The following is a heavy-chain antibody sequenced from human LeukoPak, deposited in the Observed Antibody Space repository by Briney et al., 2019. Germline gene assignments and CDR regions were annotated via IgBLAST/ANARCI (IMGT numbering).Heavy chain of an antibody. CDR2: ITPDGSGT. CDR3: ARGVVVIATSGNDY. V-gene: IGHV3-74*01. D-gene: IGHD3-16*02. Sequence: GGSLRLSCAASGFTFSNYWMHWVRQAPGEGLVWLSGITPDGSGTRYVDSVKGRFTISRDNAKNTLYLQMNSLRTEDTAVYYCARGVVVIATSGNDYWGQGTLVTASS. J-gene: IGHJ4*02. CDR1: GFTFSNYW.